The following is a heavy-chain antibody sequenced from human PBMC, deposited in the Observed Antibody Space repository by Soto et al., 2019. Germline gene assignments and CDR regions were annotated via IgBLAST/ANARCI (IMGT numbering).Heavy chain of an antibody. Sequence: EVQLLESGGGLVQPGGSLRLSCAASGFTFSNYAMSWVRQAPGKGLDWVSTISVPDGSTYYADSVKGRFTISRDNSKNTLYLQMNSLRPEDTAVYYCAAELGNSGYDGHDYWGQGTLVTVSS. V-gene: IGHV3-23*01. J-gene: IGHJ4*02. D-gene: IGHD5-12*01. CDR2: ISVPDGST. CDR1: GFTFSNYA. CDR3: AAELGNSGYDGHDY.